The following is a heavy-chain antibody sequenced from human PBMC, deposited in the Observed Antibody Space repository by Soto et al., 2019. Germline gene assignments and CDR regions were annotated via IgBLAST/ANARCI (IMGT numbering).Heavy chain of an antibody. V-gene: IGHV3-9*01. Sequence: PGGSLRLSCAASGFTFDEYGMHWVRQAPGKGLEWVAGISWNSGSIGYAESVKGRFTISRDSAKKSVYLQMINLRTEDTALYYCAKSAADNFYYNGMDVWGQGTTVTVSS. J-gene: IGHJ6*02. CDR2: ISWNSGSI. CDR3: AKSAADNFYYNGMDV. CDR1: GFTFDEYG. D-gene: IGHD6-25*01.